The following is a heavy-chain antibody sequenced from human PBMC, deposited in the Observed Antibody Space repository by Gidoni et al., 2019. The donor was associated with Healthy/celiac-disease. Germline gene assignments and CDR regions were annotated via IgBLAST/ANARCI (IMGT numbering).Heavy chain of an antibody. CDR1: GGSISSSSYY. J-gene: IGHJ4*02. D-gene: IGHD5-18*01. V-gene: IGHV4-39*01. Sequence: QLQLQESGPGLVKPSETLSLTCPVSGGSISSSSYYWGWIRQPPGKGLEWIGSIYYSGSTYYNPSRKSRVTISVDTSKNQFSLKLSSVTAADTAVYYCARHFGWIQLWSPIDYWGQGTLVTVSS. CDR3: ARHFGWIQLWSPIDY. CDR2: IYYSGST.